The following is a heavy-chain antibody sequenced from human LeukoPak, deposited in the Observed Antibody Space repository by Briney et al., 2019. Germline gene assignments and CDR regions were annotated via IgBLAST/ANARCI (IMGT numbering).Heavy chain of an antibody. J-gene: IGHJ3*02. CDR2: IYYSGNS. D-gene: IGHD1-26*01. CDR3: ARTDQDSGSYWNGAFDI. Sequence: ASETLSLTCTVSGGSVTSSSYYWGWIRQPPGKGLEWIGNIYYSGNSYYNASLKSRVTISVDTSKNQFSLKLSSVSAADTAVYYCARTDQDSGSYWNGAFDIWGQGTMVTVPS. CDR1: GGSVTSSSYY. V-gene: IGHV4-39*01.